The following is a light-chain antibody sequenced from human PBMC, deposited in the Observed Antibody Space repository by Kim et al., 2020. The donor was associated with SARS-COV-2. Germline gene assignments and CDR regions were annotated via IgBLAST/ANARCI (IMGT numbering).Light chain of an antibody. CDR3: QQSGSSRGFP. CDR1: QSVGSNY. V-gene: IGKV3-20*01. CDR2: GAS. J-gene: IGKJ3*01. Sequence: ESVLTQSPGTLSLSPGERATLSCRASQSVGSNYLAWYQQQPGQAPRLLIYGASSRAAGIPDRFSGSGSGTDFTLTISRLEPEDFAIYYCQQSGSSRGFPFGPGAKVD.